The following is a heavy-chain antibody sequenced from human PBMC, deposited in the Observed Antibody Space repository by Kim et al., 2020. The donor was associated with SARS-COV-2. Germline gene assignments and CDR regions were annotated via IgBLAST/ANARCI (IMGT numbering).Heavy chain of an antibody. CDR2: ITWNGRDL. D-gene: IGHD3-10*01. CDR1: GFAFDDYA. J-gene: IGHJ1*01. CDR3: TKDMDASGIAADGYFQH. Sequence: GGSLRLSCAASGFAFDDYAMHWVRQSPGKGLEWVSGITWNGRDLGYADSVRGRFIISRDNAKNSLSLEMNSLQPEDTAFYYCTKDMDASGIAADGYFQHWGQGTLGTVS. V-gene: IGHV3-9*01.